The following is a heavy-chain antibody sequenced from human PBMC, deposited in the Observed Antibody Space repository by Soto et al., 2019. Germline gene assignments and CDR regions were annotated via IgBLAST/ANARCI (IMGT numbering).Heavy chain of an antibody. Sequence: PGGSLRLSCAASGFTFSSYGMHWVRQAPGKGLEWVAVISYDGSNKYYADSVKGRLTISRDNSKNTLYLQINSLRAEDTAVYYCAKEVGYNWNPNDYWGQGTLVTVSS. V-gene: IGHV3-30*18. D-gene: IGHD1-20*01. CDR2: ISYDGSNK. CDR1: GFTFSSYG. J-gene: IGHJ4*02. CDR3: AKEVGYNWNPNDY.